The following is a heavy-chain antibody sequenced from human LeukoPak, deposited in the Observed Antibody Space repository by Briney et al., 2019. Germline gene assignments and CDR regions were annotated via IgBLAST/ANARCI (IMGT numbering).Heavy chain of an antibody. Sequence: PGGSLRLSCVASGFTFSTYWMNRVRQAPGKGLVWVSRINIDGTSATYADPVKGRFTISRDNAKNTLYLQMNSLRAEDTAVYYCVRQSTTLSTYGFDYWGQGILVTVSS. J-gene: IGHJ4*02. D-gene: IGHD4-17*01. CDR1: GFTFSTYW. CDR3: VRQSTTLSTYGFDY. V-gene: IGHV3-74*01. CDR2: INIDGTSA.